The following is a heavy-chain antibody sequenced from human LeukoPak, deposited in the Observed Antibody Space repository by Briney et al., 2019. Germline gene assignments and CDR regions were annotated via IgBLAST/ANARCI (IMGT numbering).Heavy chain of an antibody. CDR3: AKDLSAAVAGYFDY. CDR2: ISGSGGST. D-gene: IGHD6-19*01. J-gene: IGHJ4*02. V-gene: IGHV3-23*01. Sequence: GGSLRLSCAASGFTFSSYAMSWVRQAPGKGLEWVPAISGSGGSTYYADSVKGRFTISRDNSKNTLYLQMNSLRAEDTAVYYCAKDLSAAVAGYFDYWGQGTLVTVSS. CDR1: GFTFSSYA.